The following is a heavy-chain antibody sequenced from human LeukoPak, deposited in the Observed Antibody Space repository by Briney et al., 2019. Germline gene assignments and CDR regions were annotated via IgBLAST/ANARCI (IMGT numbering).Heavy chain of an antibody. CDR1: GFTFSAYA. CDR3: AKGGWRTGDGMNV. V-gene: IGHV3-23*01. CDR2: IDGSGDKT. J-gene: IGHJ6*02. Sequence: GGSLRLSCITSGFTFSAYAMTWVRQAPGQGLEWISSIDGSGDKTYYGDSVKGRFTISRDNSKNTLYLQMNSLRVDDTAVYYCAKGGWRTGDGMNVWGQGATVTVSS. D-gene: IGHD6-19*01.